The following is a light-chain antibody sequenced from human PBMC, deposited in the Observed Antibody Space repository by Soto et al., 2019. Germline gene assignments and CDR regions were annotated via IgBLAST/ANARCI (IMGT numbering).Light chain of an antibody. CDR1: QSLLHSNGYNY. CDR3: MQPLQSWT. CDR2: LGS. Sequence: DIVMTQSPLSLPVTPGEPASMSCRSSQSLLHSNGYNYLDWYLQKPGQSPXXLIYLGSNRASGVPDRLSGSGSGTDLTLKISRVEAEDVGVYYCMQPLQSWTFGQGTKVDIK. V-gene: IGKV2-28*01. J-gene: IGKJ1*01.